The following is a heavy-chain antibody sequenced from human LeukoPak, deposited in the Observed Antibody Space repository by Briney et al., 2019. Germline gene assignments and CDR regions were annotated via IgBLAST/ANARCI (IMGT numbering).Heavy chain of an antibody. J-gene: IGHJ3*02. V-gene: IGHV1-2*02. CDR2: INRNSGGT. CDR3: ARDYEQNSGSYYDAFDI. CDR1: GYTFTGYY. D-gene: IGHD1-26*01. Sequence: GASVRVSCKASGYTFTGYYMHWVRQAPGQGLEWMGWINRNSGGTNYAQTFKGRVTITRDKSNSTVYMEMSRLRSDDTAVYYCARDYEQNSGSYYDAFDIGGQGTMVTVSS.